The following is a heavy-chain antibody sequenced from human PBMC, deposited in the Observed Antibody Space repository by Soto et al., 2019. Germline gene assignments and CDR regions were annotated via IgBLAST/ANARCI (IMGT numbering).Heavy chain of an antibody. Sequence: GASVEVSCKASGYTFTSYDINWVRQATGQGLEWMGWMNPNSGNTGYAQKFQGRVTMTRNTSISTAYMELSSLRSEDTAVYYCATGRPSGSRRGRAGYYYYGMDVWGQGTTVTVSS. D-gene: IGHD1-26*01. CDR2: MNPNSGNT. CDR1: GYTFTSYD. CDR3: ATGRPSGSRRGRAGYYYYGMDV. V-gene: IGHV1-8*01. J-gene: IGHJ6*02.